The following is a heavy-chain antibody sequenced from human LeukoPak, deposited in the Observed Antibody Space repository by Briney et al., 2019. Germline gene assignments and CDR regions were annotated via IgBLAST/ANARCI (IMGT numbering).Heavy chain of an antibody. CDR2: IKQDGSQK. CDR3: ARDLPPDGPPDY. V-gene: IGHV3-7*01. CDR1: GFTFSSCW. Sequence: GGSLRLSCAASGFTFSSCWMTWVRQAPGKGLEWVANIKQDGSQKNYVDSVKGRFIISRDNAKNSLYLQTNSLRAEDTAVYYCARDLPPDGPPDYWGQGTLVTVSS. J-gene: IGHJ4*02.